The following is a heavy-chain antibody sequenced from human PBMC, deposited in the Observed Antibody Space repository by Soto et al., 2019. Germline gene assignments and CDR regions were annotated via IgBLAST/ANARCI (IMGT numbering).Heavy chain of an antibody. D-gene: IGHD3-22*01. CDR1: GFTFSSYG. Sequence: PGGSLRLSCAASGFTFSSYGMHWVRQAPGKGLEWVAVIWYDGSNKYYADSVKGRFTISRDNSKNTLYLQMNSLRAEDTAVYYCAGVTQYYDSSSYPAYWAKGTLVPVSS. V-gene: IGHV3-33*01. CDR2: IWYDGSNK. CDR3: AGVTQYYDSSSYPAY. J-gene: IGHJ4*02.